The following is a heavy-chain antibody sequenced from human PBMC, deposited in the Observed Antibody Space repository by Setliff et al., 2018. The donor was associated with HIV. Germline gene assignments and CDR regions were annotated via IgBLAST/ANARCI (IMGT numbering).Heavy chain of an antibody. CDR2: ITPNSGGT. J-gene: IGHJ3*02. V-gene: IGHV1-2*02. CDR1: GYTFTGYY. Sequence: GASVKVSCKASGYTFTGYYMHWVRQAPGQGLEWMGWITPNSGGTNYAQKFQGRVTMTRDTSISTAYMELSRLTSEDTAVYYCARGKGVGGSGYYPPDDAFDIWGQGTMVTVSS. D-gene: IGHD3-22*01. CDR3: ARGKGVGGSGYYPPDDAFDI.